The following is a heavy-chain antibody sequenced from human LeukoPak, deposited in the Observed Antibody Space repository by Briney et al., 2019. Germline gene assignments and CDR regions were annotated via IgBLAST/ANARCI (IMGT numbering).Heavy chain of an antibody. CDR1: GGSISSYY. D-gene: IGHD1-26*01. CDR3: ARSYSGTGYYYYGMDV. V-gene: IGHV4-59*08. J-gene: IGHJ6*02. CDR2: IYYSGST. Sequence: SETLSLTCTVSGGSISSYYWSWIRQPPGKGLEWIGYIYYSGSTNSNPSLKSRVTISVDTSKNQFSLKLNSVTAADTAVYYCARSYSGTGYYYYGMDVWGQGTTVTVSS.